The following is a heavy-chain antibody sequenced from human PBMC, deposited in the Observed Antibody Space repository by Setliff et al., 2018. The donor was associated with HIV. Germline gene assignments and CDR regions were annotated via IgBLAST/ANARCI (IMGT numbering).Heavy chain of an antibody. CDR2: INESGST. Sequence: SETLSLTCAVYGGSFSGHYWIWVRQPPGKGLEWIGEINESGSTNYNPSLKRRVTISVDTSKNQFSLKLNSVTAADTAIYYCASFLVTTVTNQDYWGQGTPVTVSS. CDR1: GGSFSGHY. D-gene: IGHD4-17*01. V-gene: IGHV4-34*01. J-gene: IGHJ4*02. CDR3: ASFLVTTVTNQDY.